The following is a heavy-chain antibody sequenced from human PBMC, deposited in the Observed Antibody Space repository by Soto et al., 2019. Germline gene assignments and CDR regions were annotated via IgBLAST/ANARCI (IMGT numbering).Heavy chain of an antibody. D-gene: IGHD3-9*01. CDR2: IGTLGDT. CDR1: GFTFSDFD. V-gene: IGHV3-13*01. CDR3: VRGRSFDFASTPPPTFGP. Sequence: EVQLVESGGGLVQPGESLRLSCATSGFTFSDFDMHWVRQVPGKGLEWVSGIGTLGDTFYGASVKGRFTISRENAKNSLYLQTNSLTVGDTAVYYCVRGRSFDFASTPPPTFGPWGQGTLVTVSS. J-gene: IGHJ5*02.